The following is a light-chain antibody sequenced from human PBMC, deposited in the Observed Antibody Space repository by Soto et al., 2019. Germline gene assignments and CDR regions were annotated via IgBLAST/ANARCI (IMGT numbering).Light chain of an antibody. CDR2: AAS. V-gene: IGKV1-8*01. J-gene: IGKJ1*01. CDR1: QGISSY. CDR3: QQSYSTPPT. Sequence: AIRMTQSPSSFSASTGDRVTITCRASQGISSYLAWYQQKPGKAPNLLIYAASSLQSGVPSRFSGSGSGTEFTLTISSLQPEDFATYYCQQSYSTPPTFGQGTKVDIK.